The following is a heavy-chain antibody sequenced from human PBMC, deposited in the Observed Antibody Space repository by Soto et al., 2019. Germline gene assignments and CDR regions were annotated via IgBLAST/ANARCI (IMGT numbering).Heavy chain of an antibody. D-gene: IGHD6-6*01. CDR3: ARDEYSSSSYYYGMDV. CDR1: GGTFSSYA. J-gene: IGHJ6*02. CDR2: IIPIFGTA. Sequence: SVKVSCKASGGTFSSYAISWVRQAPGQGLEWMGGIIPIFGTANYAQKFQGRVTITADESTSTAYMELSSLRSEDTAVYYCARDEYSSSSYYYGMDVWGQGTTVTVSS. V-gene: IGHV1-69*13.